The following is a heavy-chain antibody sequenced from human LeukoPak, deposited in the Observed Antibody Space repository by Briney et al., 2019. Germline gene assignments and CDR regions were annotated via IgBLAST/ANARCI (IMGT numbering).Heavy chain of an antibody. CDR3: ATPYCSSISCLDVFNM. CDR1: GVSVSDGRYY. CDR2: KYYSGSA. J-gene: IGHJ3*02. Sequence: SQTLSLTCNVSGVSVSDGRYYWTWIRQHPGKGLEWIGYKYYSGSAKYNPSLKSRLTISIDTSKNQFSLHLSSVTAADTATYYCATPYCSSISCLDVFNMWGQGTRATVSS. V-gene: IGHV4-31*03. D-gene: IGHD2-2*01.